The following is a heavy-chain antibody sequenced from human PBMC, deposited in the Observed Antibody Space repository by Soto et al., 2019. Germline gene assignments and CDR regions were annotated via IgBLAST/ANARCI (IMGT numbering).Heavy chain of an antibody. CDR3: ARDKVWLLYYFDY. V-gene: IGHV3-33*01. J-gene: IGHJ4*02. CDR1: GFTFSNYG. Sequence: QVQLVESGGGVVQPGSSLRLSCAASGFTFSNYGMHWVRQAPGKGLEWVAVIWNDGSNKDYADSVEGRFTISRDNSKNTLYLQMNRLIAFEKAVYYCARDKVWLLYYFDYWGQGTRVTVSS. D-gene: IGHD5-12*01. CDR2: IWNDGSNK.